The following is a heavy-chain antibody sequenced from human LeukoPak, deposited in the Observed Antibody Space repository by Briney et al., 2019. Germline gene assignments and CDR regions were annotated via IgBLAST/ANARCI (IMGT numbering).Heavy chain of an antibody. CDR1: GFTFSGYS. Sequence: GGSLRLYCAASGFTFSGYSMNWVRQAPGKGLEWVSSISSSSSYIYYADSVKGRFTISRDNAKNSLYLQMNSLRAEDTAVYYCAREDGSGSYYLYYFDYWGQGTLVTVSS. D-gene: IGHD3-10*01. CDR2: ISSSSSYI. CDR3: AREDGSGSYYLYYFDY. J-gene: IGHJ4*02. V-gene: IGHV3-21*01.